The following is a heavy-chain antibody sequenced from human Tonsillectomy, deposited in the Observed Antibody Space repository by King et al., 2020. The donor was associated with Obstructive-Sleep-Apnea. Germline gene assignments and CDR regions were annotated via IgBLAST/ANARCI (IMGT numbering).Heavy chain of an antibody. CDR1: GYTFYDYA. J-gene: IGHJ6*02. CDR3: AKAGPEVAATHYNDYGLDV. CDR2: ISWNRGSS. V-gene: IGHV3-9*01. D-gene: IGHD6-19*01. Sequence: VQLVESGGGLVQPGRSLRLSCAASGYTFYDYAIHWVRQAPGKGLEWVSGISWNRGSSGYADSVKGRFTISRYNAKNSLYLQMNSLRAEDTALYYCAKAGPEVAATHYNDYGLDVWGQGTTVTVSS.